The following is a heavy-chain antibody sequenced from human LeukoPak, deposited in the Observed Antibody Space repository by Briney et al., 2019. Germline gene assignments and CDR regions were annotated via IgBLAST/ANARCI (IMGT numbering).Heavy chain of an antibody. V-gene: IGHV1-8*01. D-gene: IGHD3-10*02. CDR2: MNPNSGNT. CDR3: ARGPLFGELLYPDY. Sequence: GASVKVSCKASGYTFTSYDINWVRQATGQGLEWMGWMNPNSGNTGYAQKFQGRVTMTRNTSISTAYMELSSLRSEDTAVYYRARGPLFGELLYPDYWGQGTLVTVSS. CDR1: GYTFTSYD. J-gene: IGHJ4*02.